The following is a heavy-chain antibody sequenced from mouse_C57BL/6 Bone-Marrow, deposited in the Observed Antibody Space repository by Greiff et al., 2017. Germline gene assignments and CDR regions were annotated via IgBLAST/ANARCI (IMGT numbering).Heavy chain of an antibody. CDR2: IYPGDGDT. Sequence: VQRVESGPELVKPGASVKISCKASGYAFSSSWMNWVKQRPGKGLEWIGRIYPGDGDTNYNGKFKGKATLTADKSSSTAYMQLSSLQSEDSAVYFCARWGYSNYPYFDYWGQGTTLTVSS. D-gene: IGHD2-5*01. J-gene: IGHJ2*01. CDR1: GYAFSSSW. CDR3: ARWGYSNYPYFDY. V-gene: IGHV1-82*01.